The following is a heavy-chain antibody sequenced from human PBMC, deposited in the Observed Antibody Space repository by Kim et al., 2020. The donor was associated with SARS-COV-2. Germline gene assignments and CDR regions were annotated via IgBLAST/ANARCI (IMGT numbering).Heavy chain of an antibody. CDR2: IYYSGST. V-gene: IGHV4-59*01. CDR3: ARGIPFDWLLYRYYFDY. D-gene: IGHD3-9*01. CDR1: GGSISSYY. J-gene: IGHJ4*02. Sequence: SETLSLTCTVSGGSISSYYWSWIRQPPGKGLEWIGYIYYSGSTNYNPSLKSRVTISVDTSKNQFSLKLSSVTAADTAVYYCARGIPFDWLLYRYYFDYWGQGTLVTVSS.